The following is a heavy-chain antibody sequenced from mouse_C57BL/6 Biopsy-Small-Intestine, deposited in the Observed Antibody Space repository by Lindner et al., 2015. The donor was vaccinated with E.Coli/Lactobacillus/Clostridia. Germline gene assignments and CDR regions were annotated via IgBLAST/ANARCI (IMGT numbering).Heavy chain of an antibody. CDR1: GYTFTDYY. J-gene: IGHJ4*01. CDR2: ISPFNGGT. D-gene: IGHD1-1*01. CDR3: ARRDDNYHIYYYVMDF. Sequence: VQLQESGPVLVKPGASVKMSCKSSGYTFTDYYMNWVKQSHGKSLEWIGVISPFNGGTTYNQKFKDKATLTIDKSSNTAYMELSSLTSEDSAVYYCARRDDNYHIYYYVMDFWGQGTSVTVSS. V-gene: IGHV1-19*01.